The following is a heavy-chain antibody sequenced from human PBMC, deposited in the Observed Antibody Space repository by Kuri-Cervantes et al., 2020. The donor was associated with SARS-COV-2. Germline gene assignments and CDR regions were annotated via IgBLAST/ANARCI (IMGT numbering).Heavy chain of an antibody. J-gene: IGHJ4*02. CDR3: ARDLRQGKSLDY. CDR1: GFTFSSYS. CDR2: ISSSSSYI. V-gene: IGHV3-21*01. Sequence: GESLKISCAASGFTFSSYSMNWVRQAPGKGLEWVSSISSSSSYIYYADSVKGRFTISRDNAKNSLYLQMNSLRAEDTAVYYCARDLRQGKSLDYWGQGTLVTVSS. D-gene: IGHD3-10*01.